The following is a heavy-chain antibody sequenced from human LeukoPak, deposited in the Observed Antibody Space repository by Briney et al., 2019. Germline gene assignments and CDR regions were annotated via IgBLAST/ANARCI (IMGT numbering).Heavy chain of an antibody. J-gene: IGHJ4*02. CDR2: IDSDGSGT. D-gene: IGHD1/OR15-1a*01. V-gene: IGHV3-74*01. CDR3: STVEHF. Sequence: GGSLRLSCSASGLTLSGYWMHWVRQIPGKGLVWVSRIDSDGSGTSYADSVKGRFTISRDDVKNMLYLQVNSLRVEDTGLYYCSTVEHFWGQGTLVTVSP. CDR1: GLTLSGYW.